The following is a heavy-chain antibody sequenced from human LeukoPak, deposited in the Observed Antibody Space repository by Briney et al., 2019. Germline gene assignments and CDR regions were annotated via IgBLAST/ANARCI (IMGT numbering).Heavy chain of an antibody. Sequence: PGGSLRLSCAASGFTFSSYAMHWVRQAPGKGLEWVAVISYDGSNKYYADSVKGRFTISRDNSKNTLYLQMNSLRAEDTAVYYCVLAAAGTTWGQGTLVTVSS. J-gene: IGHJ5*02. D-gene: IGHD6-13*01. V-gene: IGHV3-30-3*01. CDR3: VLAAAGTT. CDR2: ISYDGSNK. CDR1: GFTFSSYA.